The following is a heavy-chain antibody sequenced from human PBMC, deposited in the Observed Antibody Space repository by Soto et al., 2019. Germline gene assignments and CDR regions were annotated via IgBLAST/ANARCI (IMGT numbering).Heavy chain of an antibody. V-gene: IGHV3-11*01. J-gene: IGHJ4*02. D-gene: IGHD3-3*01. CDR3: ARDDYTYGVY. CDR2: IGPYGNSI. Sequence: GGSLRLSCAASGFSFRDYFMSWIRQAPGKGLEWVSYIGPYGNSIYYADSVKGRFTISGDDAKKSLYLHMNSLRAEDTAVYYCARDDYTYGVYWGQGSLVTVSS. CDR1: GFSFRDYF.